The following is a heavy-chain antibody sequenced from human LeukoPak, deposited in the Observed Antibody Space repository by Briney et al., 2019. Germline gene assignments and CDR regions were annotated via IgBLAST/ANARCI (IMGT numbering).Heavy chain of an antibody. J-gene: IGHJ4*02. D-gene: IGHD6-13*01. CDR2: INTDGSST. V-gene: IGHV3-74*01. Sequence: QPGGSLRLSCAASGFTFSSYWMHWVRQAPGKGLVWVSRINTDGSSTNYADSVKGRFTISRDNAKNSLYLQMNSLRAEDTALYYCAKDIFTGIAAAGAIDYWGQGTLVTVSS. CDR1: GFTFSSYW. CDR3: AKDIFTGIAAAGAIDY.